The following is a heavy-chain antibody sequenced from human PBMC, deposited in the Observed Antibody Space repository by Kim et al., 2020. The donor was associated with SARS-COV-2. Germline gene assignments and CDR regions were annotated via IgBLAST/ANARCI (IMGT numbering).Heavy chain of an antibody. CDR3: ARHLRIVRGAFDI. D-gene: IGHD3-22*01. J-gene: IGHJ3*02. Sequence: SETLSLTCTVSGGSISSYYWSWIRQPPGKGLEWIGYIYYSGSTNYNPSLKSRVTISVDTSKNQFSLKLSSVTAADTAVYYCARHLRIVRGAFDIWGQGTMVTVSS. CDR1: GGSISSYY. CDR2: IYYSGST. V-gene: IGHV4-59*08.